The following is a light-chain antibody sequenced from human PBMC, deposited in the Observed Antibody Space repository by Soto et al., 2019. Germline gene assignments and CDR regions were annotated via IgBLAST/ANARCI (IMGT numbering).Light chain of an antibody. J-gene: IGLJ2*01. CDR1: SNYIGPYNY. CDR3: CSYADTYVE. CDR2: DVD. Sequence: QSALTQPRSVSGSPGQSVAISCTGISNYIGPYNYVSWYQQHPGKAPKLIIYDVDKRPSGVPYRFSGSKSGDTASLTISGIQPDDEADYYCCSYADTYVELGGGTKLTV. V-gene: IGLV2-11*01.